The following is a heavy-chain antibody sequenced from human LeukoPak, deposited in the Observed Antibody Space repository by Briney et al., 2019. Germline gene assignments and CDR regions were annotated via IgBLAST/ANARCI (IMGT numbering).Heavy chain of an antibody. V-gene: IGHV1-18*01. D-gene: IGHD3-3*01. J-gene: IGHJ4*02. CDR1: GYTVTNYG. CDR2: ISAYNGNT. Sequence: ASVNVSYTASGYTVTNYGISWVGQAPGQGLEWMGWISAYNGNTNYAQKLQGRVTMTTDTSTSTAYMELRSLRSDDTAVYYCAREVAFSDYWGQGTLVTVSS. CDR3: AREVAFSDY.